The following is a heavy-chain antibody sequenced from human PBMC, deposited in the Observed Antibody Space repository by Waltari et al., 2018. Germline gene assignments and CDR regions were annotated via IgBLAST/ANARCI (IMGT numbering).Heavy chain of an antibody. CDR1: GFTFSSYS. V-gene: IGHV3-21*01. CDR2: ISSRSSYI. J-gene: IGHJ4*02. CDR3: AREEGGSYDY. D-gene: IGHD1-26*01. Sequence: EVQLVESGGGLVKPGGSLRLSCAASGFTFSSYSMNWVRQAPGKGLGVVQSISSRSSYIYDADSVKGRFTSSRDNAKNSLYLQMNSLRAEDTAVYYCAREEGGSYDYWGQGTLVTVSS.